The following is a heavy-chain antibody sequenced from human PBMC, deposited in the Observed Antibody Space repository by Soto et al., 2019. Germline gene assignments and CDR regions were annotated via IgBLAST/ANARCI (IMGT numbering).Heavy chain of an antibody. V-gene: IGHV3-9*01. CDR1: GFTFDDYA. CDR3: AKVMGAFDI. CDR2: ISWNSGSI. Sequence: GGSLRLSCAASGFTFDDYAMHWVRQAPGKGLEWVSGISWNSGSIGYADSVKGRFTISRDNAKNSLYLQMNSLRAEDTALYYCAKVMGAFDIWGQGTMVTVSS. J-gene: IGHJ3*02.